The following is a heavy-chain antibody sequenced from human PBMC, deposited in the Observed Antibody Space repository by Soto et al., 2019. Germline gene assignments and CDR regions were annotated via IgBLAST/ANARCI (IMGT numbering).Heavy chain of an antibody. CDR2: ISYDGSNK. CDR3: AKDYPPHSSSNYYYGIDV. J-gene: IGHJ6*02. CDR1: GFTFSSYG. Sequence: QVQLVESGGGVVQPGRSLRLSCAASGFTFSSYGMHWVRQAPGKGLEWVAVISYDGSNKYYADSVKGRFTISRDNSKNTLYLQMNSLRAEDTAVYYCAKDYPPHSSSNYYYGIDVWGQGTTVTVSS. V-gene: IGHV3-30*18. D-gene: IGHD6-6*01.